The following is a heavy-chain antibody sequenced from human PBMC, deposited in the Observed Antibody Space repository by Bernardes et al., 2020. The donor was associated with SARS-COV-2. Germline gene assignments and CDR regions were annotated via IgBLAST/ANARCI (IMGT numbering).Heavy chain of an antibody. Sequence: SETLSLTCAVSGVSISSATYYWSWTRHHPGKGPEWIGYIYSSGTTFNNPSLRSRSTMSVDTSKNQFSLKLSSVTAADTAVYYCARGAAPGGMDVWGQGTTVTVSS. D-gene: IGHD6-13*01. J-gene: IGHJ6*02. CDR1: GVSISSATYY. CDR3: ARGAAPGGMDV. V-gene: IGHV4-31*11. CDR2: IYSSGTT.